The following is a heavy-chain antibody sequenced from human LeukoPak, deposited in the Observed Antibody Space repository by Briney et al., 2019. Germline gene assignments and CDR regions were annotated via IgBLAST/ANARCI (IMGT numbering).Heavy chain of an antibody. CDR2: INPYSGDT. CDR1: GSSFIGYY. Sequence: ASVKVSCKASGSSFIGYYIHWLRQAPGQGLEWMGWINPYSGDTNYARKFQGRVTMTRDTSISTAYMKLRGLTSDDTSVYYCFSDDSSGNFDTWGQGTLVTVSS. J-gene: IGHJ4*02. CDR3: FSDDSSGNFDT. V-gene: IGHV1-2*02. D-gene: IGHD3-22*01.